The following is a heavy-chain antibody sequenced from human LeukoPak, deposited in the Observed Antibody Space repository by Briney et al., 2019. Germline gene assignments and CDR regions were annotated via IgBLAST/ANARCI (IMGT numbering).Heavy chain of an antibody. V-gene: IGHV3-9*01. J-gene: IGHJ4*02. CDR1: GFTFDAYA. Sequence: GGSLRLSCAASGFTFDAYAMHWVRQAPGKGLEWVSGISWNSGSIGYADSVKGRFTISRDNAKNSLYLQMNSLRAEDTALYYCAKEIAVAGLGYWGQGTLVTVSS. D-gene: IGHD6-19*01. CDR2: ISWNSGSI. CDR3: AKEIAVAGLGY.